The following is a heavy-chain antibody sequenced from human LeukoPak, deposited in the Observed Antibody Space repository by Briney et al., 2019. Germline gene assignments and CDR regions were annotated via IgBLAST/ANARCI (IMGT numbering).Heavy chain of an antibody. V-gene: IGHV3-48*01. D-gene: IGHD7-27*01. CDR2: LSSSSSVI. Sequence: LTGGSLRLSCAASGFTFSNAWMSWVRQAPGKGLEWVSYLSSSSSVIYHADSVKGRFTISRDNAKNSLYLQMNSLRTEDTAVYYCVRDGSSWGNFDYWGQGTLVSVSS. J-gene: IGHJ4*02. CDR1: GFTFSNAW. CDR3: VRDGSSWGNFDY.